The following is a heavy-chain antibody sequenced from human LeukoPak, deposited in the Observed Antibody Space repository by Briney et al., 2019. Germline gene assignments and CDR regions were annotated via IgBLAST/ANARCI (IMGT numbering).Heavy chain of an antibody. D-gene: IGHD5-12*01. CDR2: IHTSGST. J-gene: IGHJ5*02. CDR1: GVSISSYY. V-gene: IGHV4-4*07. CDR3: ARGGDSGYDLGWFDP. Sequence: SETLSLTCTVSGVSISSYYWSWIRQPAGKGLEWIGRIHTSGSTNYNPSLKSQVTMSVDTSKNQFSLQLSSVTAADTAVYYCARGGDSGYDLGWFDPWGQGTLVTVSS.